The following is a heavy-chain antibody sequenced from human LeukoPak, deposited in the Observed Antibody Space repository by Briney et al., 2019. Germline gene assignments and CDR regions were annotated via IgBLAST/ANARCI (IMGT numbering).Heavy chain of an antibody. CDR1: GGSISSYY. D-gene: IGHD3-22*01. Sequence: SETLSLTCTVSGGSISSYYWSSIRQPPGKGLEWIGYIYYSGSTNYNPSLKSRVTISVDTSKNQFSLKLSSVTAADTAVYYCARTYYYDSSGYYYFDYWGQGTLVTVSS. J-gene: IGHJ4*02. CDR2: IYYSGST. CDR3: ARTYYYDSSGYYYFDY. V-gene: IGHV4-59*08.